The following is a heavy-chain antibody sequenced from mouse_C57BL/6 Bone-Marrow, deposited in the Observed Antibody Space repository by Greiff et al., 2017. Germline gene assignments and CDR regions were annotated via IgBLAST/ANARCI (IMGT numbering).Heavy chain of an antibody. CDR1: GFTFSSYA. J-gene: IGHJ2*01. D-gene: IGHD2-1*01. CDR3: ARVDYYGNYSYYFDY. V-gene: IGHV5-4*01. Sequence: EVQLVESGGGLVKPGGSLKLSCAASGFTFSSYAMSWVRQTPEKRLEWVATISDGGSYTYYPDNVKGRFTISRDNAKNNLYLQMSHLKSEDTAMYYCARVDYYGNYSYYFDYWGQGTTLTVSS. CDR2: ISDGGSYT.